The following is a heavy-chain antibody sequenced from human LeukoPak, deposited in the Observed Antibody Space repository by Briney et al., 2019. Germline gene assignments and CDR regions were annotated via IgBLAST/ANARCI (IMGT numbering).Heavy chain of an antibody. CDR3: ARLAGSSSSDY. D-gene: IGHD6-6*01. J-gene: IGHJ4*02. CDR1: GGSISSDY. V-gene: IGHV4-4*09. CDR2: IYTSGSI. Sequence: PSETLSLTCTVSGGSISSDYWSWIRRPPGKGLEWIGYIYTSGSINYNPSLKSRVTISLDMSKNQFSLKLSSVTAADTAVYYCARLAGSSSSDYWGQGTLVTVSS.